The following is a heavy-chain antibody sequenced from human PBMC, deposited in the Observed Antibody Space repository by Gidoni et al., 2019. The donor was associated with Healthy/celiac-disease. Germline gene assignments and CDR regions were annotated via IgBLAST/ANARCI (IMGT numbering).Heavy chain of an antibody. CDR2: IYYSGST. D-gene: IGHD3-10*01. CDR1: GGSISSSSYY. V-gene: IGHV4-39*01. J-gene: IGHJ6*02. CDR3: ASPVLLWFGDKGMDV. Sequence: QLQLQESGTGLVKPSETLSLTCTVSGGSISSSSYYWGWIRQPPGKGLEWIGSIYYSGSTYYNPSLKSRVTISVDTPKNQFSLKLSSVTAADTAVYYCASPVLLWFGDKGMDVWGQGTTVTVSS.